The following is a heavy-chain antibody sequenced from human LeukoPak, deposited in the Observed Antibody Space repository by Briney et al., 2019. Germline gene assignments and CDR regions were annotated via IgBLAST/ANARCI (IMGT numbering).Heavy chain of an antibody. Sequence: SETLSLTCTVSGDFISSRSHYWGWIRQPPGKGLQWIGAIYYTGSTYYNPSLKRSRVTISVDTSKNQFSLKLSSVTAADTAVYYCARAVWFTTEYYYYYYYMDVWGKGTTVTVSS. CDR2: IYYTGST. V-gene: IGHV4-39*07. CDR1: GDFISSRSHY. J-gene: IGHJ6*03. D-gene: IGHD3-10*01. CDR3: ARAVWFTTEYYYYYYYMDV.